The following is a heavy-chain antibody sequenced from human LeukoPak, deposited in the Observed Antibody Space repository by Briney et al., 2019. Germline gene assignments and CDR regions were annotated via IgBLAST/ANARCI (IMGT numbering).Heavy chain of an antibody. J-gene: IGHJ6*02. CDR2: INDDGRTT. CDR1: GFTFRKTW. CDR3: ARDVAYGRMDV. D-gene: IGHD4-17*01. V-gene: IGHV3-74*01. Sequence: GGSLRLSCSASGFTFRKTWMRWVRQAPGKGLVWVSQINDDGRTTGYADSVKGRFTVSRDNAKNTLYLQMKSLRAEDTAVYYCARDVAYGRMDVWGQGTTVTVSS.